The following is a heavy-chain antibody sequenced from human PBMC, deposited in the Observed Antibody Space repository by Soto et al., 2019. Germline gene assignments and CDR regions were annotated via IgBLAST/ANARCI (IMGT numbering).Heavy chain of an antibody. CDR3: VRNYGAV. CDR1: GFSVTTNH. Sequence: EVQLVESGGGLVQPGGSLRRSCAVSGFSVTTNHMTWVRQAPGKGLEWVSIIYSGGATDYADSVKGRLTISRDNSKNTLHLQMNSLRGEDTAIYYCVRNYGAVWGQGTTVTVSS. D-gene: IGHD3-16*01. J-gene: IGHJ6*02. CDR2: IYSGGAT. V-gene: IGHV3-66*01.